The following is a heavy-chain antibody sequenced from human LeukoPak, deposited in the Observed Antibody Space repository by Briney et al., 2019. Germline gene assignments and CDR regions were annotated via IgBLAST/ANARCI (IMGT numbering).Heavy chain of an antibody. CDR3: ARDKSGSLMGAFDI. D-gene: IGHD1-26*01. J-gene: IGHJ3*02. CDR1: GFTFSSYA. Sequence: GGSLRLSCAASGFTFSSYAMHWVRQAPGKGLEWLAAISYDGSNKYYADSVKGRFTISRDNSKNTLYLQMNSLRAEDTAVYYCARDKSGSLMGAFDIWGQGTMVTVSS. V-gene: IGHV3-30*04. CDR2: ISYDGSNK.